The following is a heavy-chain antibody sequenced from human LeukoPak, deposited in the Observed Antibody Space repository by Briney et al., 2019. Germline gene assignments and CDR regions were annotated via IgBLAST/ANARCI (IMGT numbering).Heavy chain of an antibody. Sequence: GGSLRLSCAASGFTFSNYWMAWVRQAPGKGLEWVANIKRDESEKHYVDSVKGRFTISRDNAKNSLFLQMNSLRAEDTAVYFCARDYCSGGSCYENKWFDPWGQGTLVTVSS. V-gene: IGHV3-7*01. J-gene: IGHJ5*02. CDR2: IKRDESEK. CDR1: GFTFSNYW. D-gene: IGHD2-15*01. CDR3: ARDYCSGGSCYENKWFDP.